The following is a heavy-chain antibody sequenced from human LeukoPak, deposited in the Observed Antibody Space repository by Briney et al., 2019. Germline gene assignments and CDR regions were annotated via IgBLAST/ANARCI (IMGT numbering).Heavy chain of an antibody. J-gene: IGHJ4*02. CDR3: AGGSGWLIDS. CDR1: RFTFSGYY. V-gene: IGHV3-7*05. Sequence: GGSLRLSCAASRFTFSGYYMAWVRQAPGKGLEWVANIKQDGSKKFYVDSVKGRFTISTDNGGNSLYLQMNSLRAEDTAVYYCAGGSGWLIDSWGRGTLVTVSS. D-gene: IGHD6-19*01. CDR2: IKQDGSKK.